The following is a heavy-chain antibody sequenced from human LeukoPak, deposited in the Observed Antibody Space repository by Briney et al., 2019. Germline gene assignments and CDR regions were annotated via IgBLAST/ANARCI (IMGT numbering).Heavy chain of an antibody. V-gene: IGHV1-8*03. CDR1: GYTFTSYD. D-gene: IGHD4-11*01. Sequence: GASVKVSCKASGYTFTSYDINWGRQATGQGLEWMGWMNPNRGNTGYAQKFQGRVTITRNTSISTSYMELSSLRSEDTAVYYCARGNSNYRNTYSYYYYMDVWGKGTTVTVSS. CDR3: ARGNSNYRNTYSYYYYMDV. J-gene: IGHJ6*03. CDR2: MNPNRGNT.